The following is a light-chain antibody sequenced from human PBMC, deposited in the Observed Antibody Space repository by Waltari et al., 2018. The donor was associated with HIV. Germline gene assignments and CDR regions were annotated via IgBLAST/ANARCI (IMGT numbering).Light chain of an antibody. CDR1: NSDIGNSDY. J-gene: IGLJ2*01. Sequence: QSALTQPPSASGSPGQSVTISCTGTNSDIGNSDYVAWYQQHPGKPPKLIISEVNKRPSGAPNRFSGSKSGNTASLTVSGLQAEDEAAYYCSSYAGTNDFDVIFGGGTKLTVL. CDR3: SSYAGTNDFDVI. CDR2: EVN. V-gene: IGLV2-8*01.